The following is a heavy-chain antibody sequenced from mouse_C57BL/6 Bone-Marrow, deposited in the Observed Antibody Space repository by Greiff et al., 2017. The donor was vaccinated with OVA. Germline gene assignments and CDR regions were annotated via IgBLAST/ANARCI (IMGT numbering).Heavy chain of an antibody. CDR3: AREGGYGSSYFDY. D-gene: IGHD1-1*01. J-gene: IGHJ2*01. CDR2: IYPGDGDT. V-gene: IGHV1-80*01. CDR1: GYAFSSYW. Sequence: QVQLQQSGAELVKPGASVKISCKASGYAFSSYWMNWVKQRPGKGLEWIGQIYPGDGDTNYNGKFKGKATLTADKSSSTAYMQLSSLTSEDSAVYFGAREGGYGSSYFDYWGKGTTRTVSS.